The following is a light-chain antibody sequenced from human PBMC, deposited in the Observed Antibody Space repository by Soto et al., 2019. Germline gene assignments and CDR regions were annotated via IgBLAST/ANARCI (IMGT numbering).Light chain of an antibody. CDR2: DAS. Sequence: EIVMTPSPDTLSVSPGERATLSGRASQSVSSNLAWYQQKPGQAPRLLIYDASTRAPGFPARFSGSGSGTEFTLTISSLQSEDFAVYYCHHYNSWPYTFGQGTKGDIK. J-gene: IGKJ2*01. V-gene: IGKV3-15*01. CDR3: HHYNSWPYT. CDR1: QSVSSN.